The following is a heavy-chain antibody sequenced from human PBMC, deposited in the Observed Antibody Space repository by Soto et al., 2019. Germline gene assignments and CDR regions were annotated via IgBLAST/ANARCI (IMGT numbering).Heavy chain of an antibody. V-gene: IGHV3-30*18. Sequence: PGGSLRLSCAASGFTSSSYGMHWVRQAPGKWLEWVAVISYDGSNKYYADSVKGRFTISRDNSKNTLYLQMNSLRAEDTAVYYCAKDPFDKNPQSAYYFDYWGQGXLVTVHS. CDR3: AKDPFDKNPQSAYYFDY. CDR1: GFTSSSYG. CDR2: ISYDGSNK. D-gene: IGHD3-9*01. J-gene: IGHJ4*02.